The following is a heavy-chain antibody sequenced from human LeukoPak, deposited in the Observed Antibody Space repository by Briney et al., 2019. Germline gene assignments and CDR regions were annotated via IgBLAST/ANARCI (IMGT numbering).Heavy chain of an antibody. CDR3: ARLSGSYWAYFDY. J-gene: IGHJ4*02. CDR2: IYYSGST. CDR1: GGSISSGDYY. Sequence: SETLSLTCTVSGGSISSGDYYWSWIRQPPGKGLEWIGYIYYSGSTYYNPSLKGRVTISVDTSKNQFSLKLSSVTAADTAVYYCARLSGSYWAYFDYWGQGTLVTVSS. D-gene: IGHD1-26*01. V-gene: IGHV4-30-4*08.